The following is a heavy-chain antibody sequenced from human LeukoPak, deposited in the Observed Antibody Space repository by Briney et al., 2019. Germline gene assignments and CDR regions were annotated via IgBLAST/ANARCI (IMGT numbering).Heavy chain of an antibody. CDR3: AKDDGGLFFDY. D-gene: IGHD4-23*01. CDR2: IPYDGSNK. CDR1: GFTFSSYG. V-gene: IGHV3-30*02. J-gene: IGHJ4*02. Sequence: GGSLRLSCAASGFTFSSYGMHWVRQAPGKGLEWVAFIPYDGSNKYYADSVKGRFTIFRDNSKNTLYLQMNSLRAEDTAVYYCAKDDGGLFFDYWGQGTLVTVSS.